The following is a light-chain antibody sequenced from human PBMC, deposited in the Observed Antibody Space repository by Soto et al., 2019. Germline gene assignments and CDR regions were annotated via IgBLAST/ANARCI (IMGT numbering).Light chain of an antibody. V-gene: IGLV2-8*01. CDR3: SSYTGSNTYV. CDR2: EVN. CDR1: SSDIGAYNY. J-gene: IGLJ1*01. Sequence: QSVLTQPPSASGSPGQSVTISCAGTSSDIGAYNYVSWYQQHPGKAPKLMIYEVNKRPSGVPDRFSGSKSGNTASLTVSGLQAEDETDYYCSSYTGSNTYVFGTWTKSPS.